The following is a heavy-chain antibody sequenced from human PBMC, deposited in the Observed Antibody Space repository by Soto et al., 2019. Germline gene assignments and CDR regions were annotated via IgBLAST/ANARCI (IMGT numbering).Heavy chain of an antibody. J-gene: IGHJ4*02. CDR1: ADSFSNYC. D-gene: IGHD1-26*01. Sequence: QVQLQQWGAGLLKPSETLSLTCGVNADSFSNYCWIWIRQPPGKGLEWIGEIDHSGNTNYSPSLKSRVTMSVDTSKNQVSLRLTSVTAADTAVYYCVGARGRLVGFDYWGQGTLVTVSS. CDR2: IDHSGNT. CDR3: VGARGRLVGFDY. V-gene: IGHV4-34*01.